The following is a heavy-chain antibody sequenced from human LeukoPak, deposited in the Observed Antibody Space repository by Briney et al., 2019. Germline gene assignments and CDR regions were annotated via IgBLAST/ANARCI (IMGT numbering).Heavy chain of an antibody. CDR3: ARGSREWLLSTFDY. CDR2: INPNSGGT. J-gene: IGHJ4*02. CDR1: GYTFTGYY. D-gene: IGHD3-3*01. V-gene: IGHV1-2*06. Sequence: ASVKVSCKASGYTFTGYYMHWVRQAPGQGLEWMGRINPNSGGTNYAQRFQGRVTMTRDTSISTAYMELSRLRSDDTAVYYCARGSREWLLSTFDYWGQGTLVTVSS.